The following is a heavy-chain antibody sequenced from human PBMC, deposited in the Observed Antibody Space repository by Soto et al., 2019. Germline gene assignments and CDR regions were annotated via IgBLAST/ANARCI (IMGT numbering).Heavy chain of an antibody. CDR1: GGSIGSYY. V-gene: IGHV4-59*08. J-gene: IGHJ4*02. CDR2: IYYRGNT. CDR3: ARQPGYYDILTGYSTYYFDY. D-gene: IGHD3-9*01. Sequence: SETLSLTCTVSGGSIGSYYWSWIRQPPGKGLEWIGYIYYRGNTNYNPSLKSRVTISVDTSKNQFSLKLSSVTAADTAVYYCARQPGYYDILTGYSTYYFDYWGQGTPVTVSS.